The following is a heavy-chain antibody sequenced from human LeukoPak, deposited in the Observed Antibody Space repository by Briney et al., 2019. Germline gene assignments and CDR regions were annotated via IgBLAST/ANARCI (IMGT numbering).Heavy chain of an antibody. CDR3: ARVGGALLWSGELWD. Sequence: GRSLRLSCAASGFTFSTYAMHWVRQAPGKGLEWVAVISYDGSNKNYADSVKGRFTVSRDNSKNTLYLQMNSLRAEDTAVYYCARVGGALLWSGELWDWGQGTLVTVSS. CDR2: ISYDGSNK. V-gene: IGHV3-30-3*01. CDR1: GFTFSTYA. D-gene: IGHD3-10*01. J-gene: IGHJ4*02.